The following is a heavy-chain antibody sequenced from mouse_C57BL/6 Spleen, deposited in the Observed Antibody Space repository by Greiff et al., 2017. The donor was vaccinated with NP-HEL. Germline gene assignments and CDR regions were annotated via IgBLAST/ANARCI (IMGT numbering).Heavy chain of an antibody. J-gene: IGHJ2*01. CDR1: GYTFTSYW. Sequence: VQLQQPGAELVKPGASVKMSCKASGYTFTSYWITWVKQRPGQGLEWIGDIYPGSGSTNYNEKFKSKATLTVDTSSSTAYMQLSSLTSEDSAVYYCARDGVYYDYLDYWGQGTTLTVSS. CDR2: IYPGSGST. CDR3: ARDGVYYDYLDY. V-gene: IGHV1-55*01. D-gene: IGHD2-4*01.